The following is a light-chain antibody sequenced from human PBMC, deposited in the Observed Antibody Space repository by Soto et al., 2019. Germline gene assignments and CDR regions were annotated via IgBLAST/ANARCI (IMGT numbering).Light chain of an antibody. CDR3: QQYDNVFT. Sequence: DLQMTQSPSFLAASVGDRVTITCQASQDISTYLNWYQQKPGKAPKLLIYDASKLESGVPSKFSGSGSGTHFTLTISSLQPEDIATYYCQQYDNVFTFGPGTKVNIK. CDR1: QDISTY. J-gene: IGKJ3*01. CDR2: DAS. V-gene: IGKV1-33*01.